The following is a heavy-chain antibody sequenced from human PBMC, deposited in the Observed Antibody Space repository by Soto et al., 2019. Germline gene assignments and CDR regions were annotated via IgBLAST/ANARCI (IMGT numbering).Heavy chain of an antibody. CDR2: INHSGST. J-gene: IGHJ6*02. CDR1: GGSFSGYY. CDR3: ARGSSTVVTPGYYYYGMDV. Sequence: SETLSLTCAVYGGSFSGYYWSWIRQPPGKGLEWIGEINHSGSTNYNPSLKSRVTISVDTSKNQFSLKLSSVTAADTAVYYCARGSSTVVTPGYYYYGMDVWGQGTTVTVSS. D-gene: IGHD4-17*01. V-gene: IGHV4-34*01.